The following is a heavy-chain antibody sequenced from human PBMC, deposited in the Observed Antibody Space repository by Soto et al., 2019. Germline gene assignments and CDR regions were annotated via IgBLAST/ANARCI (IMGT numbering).Heavy chain of an antibody. Sequence: QVQLVQSGAEVKKPGASVKVSCKASGYTFTSYGISWVRQAPGQGLEWMGWISAYNGNTNYARKLQGRVTMTTDTATSTAYMELRSLRSDDTAVYYCARDLACSSTSCPFFMDVWGKGTTVTVSS. CDR3: ARDLACSSTSCPFFMDV. J-gene: IGHJ6*03. CDR1: GYTFTSYG. CDR2: ISAYNGNT. V-gene: IGHV1-18*01. D-gene: IGHD2-2*01.